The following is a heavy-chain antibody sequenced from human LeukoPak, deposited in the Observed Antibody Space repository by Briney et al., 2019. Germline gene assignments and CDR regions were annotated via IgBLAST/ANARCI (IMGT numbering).Heavy chain of an antibody. CDR2: ISAYNGNT. J-gene: IGHJ5*02. CDR1: GYTFTSYS. V-gene: IGHV1-18*01. CDR3: AREAVLLWFGELLDPNWFDP. Sequence: GASVKVSCKASGYTFTSYSISWVRQAPGQGLEWMGWISAYNGNTNYAQKLQGRVTMTTDTSTSTAYMELSSLRSDDTAVYYCAREAVLLWFGELLDPNWFDPWGQGTLVTVSS. D-gene: IGHD3-10*01.